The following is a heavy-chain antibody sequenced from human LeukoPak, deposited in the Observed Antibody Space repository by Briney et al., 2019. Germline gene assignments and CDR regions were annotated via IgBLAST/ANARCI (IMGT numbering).Heavy chain of an antibody. CDR3: ARDPGDLDDILTGSTSIDY. CDR2: ISYDGSNK. J-gene: IGHJ4*02. Sequence: GGSLRLSCAASGFTFSSYAMNWVRQAPGKGLEWVAVISYDGSNKYYADSVKGRFTISRDNSKNTLYLQMNSLRAEDTAVYYCARDPGDLDDILTGSTSIDYWGQGTLVTVSS. D-gene: IGHD3-9*01. V-gene: IGHV3-30-3*01. CDR1: GFTFSSYA.